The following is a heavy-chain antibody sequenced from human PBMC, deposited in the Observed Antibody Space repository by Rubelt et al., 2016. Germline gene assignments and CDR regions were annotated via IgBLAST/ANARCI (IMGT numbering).Heavy chain of an antibody. D-gene: IGHD5/OR15-5a*01. J-gene: IGHJ3*02. CDR2: VSYSGST. CDR3: ARHLRRVDAFDI. Sequence: QLQLQESGPGLLKPSETLSLICTVSGGSISSSGYYWGWIRQPPGKGLEWIGSVSYSGSTYYNPSLKSRVTVSSDTSKNHFSLKVRSVTAADTAVYYGARHLRRVDAFDIWGQGTLVTVSS. V-gene: IGHV4-39*01. CDR1: GGSISSSGYY.